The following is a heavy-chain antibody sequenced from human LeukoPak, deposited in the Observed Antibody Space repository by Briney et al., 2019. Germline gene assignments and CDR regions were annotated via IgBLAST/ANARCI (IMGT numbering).Heavy chain of an antibody. D-gene: IGHD6-6*01. V-gene: IGHV5-51*01. J-gene: IGHJ4*02. CDR2: IYPGDSDT. Sequence: GESLKISCQGSGYNFTRHWIGWVRQMPGKGLEWMGIIYPGDSDTRYSPSFQGQVTISADKSISTAYLQWSSLKASDTAMYYCARAYSSSSPFDYWGQGTLVTVSS. CDR3: ARAYSSSSPFDY. CDR1: GYNFTRHW.